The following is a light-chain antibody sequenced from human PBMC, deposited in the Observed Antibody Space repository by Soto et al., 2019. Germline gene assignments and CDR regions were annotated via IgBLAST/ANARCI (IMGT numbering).Light chain of an antibody. CDR2: DNN. J-gene: IGLJ2*01. CDR1: SSNIGTGYD. CDR3: QTYYSTLSAPI. V-gene: IGLV1-40*01. Sequence: QSVLTQPPSVSGAPGQRVTISCSGSSSNIGTGYDVHWYQQLPEAAPKLLIYDNNNRPSGVPDRFSGSRSGTSASLAITGREADDEADYYCQTYYSTLSAPIFGGGTKLTVL.